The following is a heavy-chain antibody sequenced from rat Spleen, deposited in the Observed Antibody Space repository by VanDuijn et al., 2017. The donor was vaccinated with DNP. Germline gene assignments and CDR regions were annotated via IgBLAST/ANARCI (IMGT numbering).Heavy chain of an antibody. CDR3: ATSSYFGYDYGFAY. V-gene: IGHV5S10*01. J-gene: IGHJ3*01. D-gene: IGHD1-7*01. CDR1: GFTFSDYA. CDR2: LIYYGSST. Sequence: EVQLVESGGGLVQPGNSLKLSCAASGFTFSDYAMAWVRQSPKKGREWVATLIYYGSSTYYRDSVRGRFTISRDYARSTLYLQMDSLRSEDTATYYCATSSYFGYDYGFAYWGQGTLVTVSS.